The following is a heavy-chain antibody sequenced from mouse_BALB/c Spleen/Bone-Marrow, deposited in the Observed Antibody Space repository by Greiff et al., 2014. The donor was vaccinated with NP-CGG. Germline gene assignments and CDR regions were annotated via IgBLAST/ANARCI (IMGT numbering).Heavy chain of an antibody. CDR1: GFSLTSYG. J-gene: IGHJ3*01. CDR3: AREATMITWFAY. CDR2: IWAGGST. Sequence: AKLVESGPGLVAPSQSLSITCTVSGFSLTSYGVHWVRQPPGKGLEWLGVIWAGGSTNYNSALMSRLSISKDNSKSQVFLKMNSLQTDDTAMYYCAREATMITWFAYWGQGTLVAVSA. V-gene: IGHV2-9*02. D-gene: IGHD2-4*01.